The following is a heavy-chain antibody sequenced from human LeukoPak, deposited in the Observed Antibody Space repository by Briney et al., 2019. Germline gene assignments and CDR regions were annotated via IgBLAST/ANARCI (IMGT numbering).Heavy chain of an antibody. CDR3: ASRVTSAFDI. CDR1: GGTFSSYA. J-gene: IGHJ3*02. Sequence: SVKVSCKASGGTFSSYAISWVRQPPGQGLEWMGRIIPIFGTANYAQNLQGRVTITTDESTSTAYMEMSSLRSEDTAVYYCASRVTSAFDIWGQGTMVTVSS. CDR2: IIPIFGTA. D-gene: IGHD3-16*01. V-gene: IGHV1-69*05.